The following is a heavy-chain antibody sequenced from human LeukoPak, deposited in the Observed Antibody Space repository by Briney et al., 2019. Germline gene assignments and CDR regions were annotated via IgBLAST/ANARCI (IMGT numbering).Heavy chain of an antibody. CDR2: ITSNGAYT. CDR1: GFTFSSYT. V-gene: IGHV3-64*02. CDR3: ARVKMGATVSDYYYYYMDV. Sequence: TGGSLRLSCAASGFTFSSYTIHWVRQAPGQRLQSVSAITSNGAYTHYADSVKGRFAISRDNSRNAVFLQMGGLRIEDMAVYYCARVKMGATVSDYYYYYMDVWGKGTTVTVSS. J-gene: IGHJ6*03. D-gene: IGHD1-26*01.